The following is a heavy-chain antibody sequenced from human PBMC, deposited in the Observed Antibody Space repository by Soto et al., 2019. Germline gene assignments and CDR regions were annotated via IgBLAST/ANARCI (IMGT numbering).Heavy chain of an antibody. J-gene: IGHJ4*02. Sequence: GASVKVSCKASGYTFTSYDINWVRQATGQGLEWKGWMNPNSGNTGYAQKFQGRVTMTRNTSISTAYMELSSLRSEDTAVYYCARALGGSGYDFLLYFDYWGQGTLVTVSS. CDR2: MNPNSGNT. V-gene: IGHV1-8*01. CDR3: ARALGGSGYDFLLYFDY. D-gene: IGHD5-12*01. CDR1: GYTFTSYD.